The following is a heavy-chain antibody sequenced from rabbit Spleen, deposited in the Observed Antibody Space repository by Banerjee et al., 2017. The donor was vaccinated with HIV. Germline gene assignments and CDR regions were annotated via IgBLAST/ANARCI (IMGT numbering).Heavy chain of an antibody. CDR1: GFSFSNGYY. V-gene: IGHV1S40*01. CDR3: ARDTSSSFSSYGMDL. CDR2: IGVGGGST. J-gene: IGHJ6*01. D-gene: IGHD1-1*01. Sequence: QSLEESGGGLVQPEGSLTLTCIVSGFSFSNGYYMCWVRQAPGKGLEWIGCIGVGGGSTYYANWAKGRFTISKTSSTTVTLQMTRLTAADTATYFCARDTSSSFSSYGMDLWGQGTLVTVS.